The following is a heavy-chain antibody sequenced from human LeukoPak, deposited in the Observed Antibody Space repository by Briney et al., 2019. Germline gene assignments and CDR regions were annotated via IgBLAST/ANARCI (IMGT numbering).Heavy chain of an antibody. V-gene: IGHV3-23*01. CDR2: INGGGDIM. CDR3: AMRDRGYGLDI. D-gene: IGHD3-10*01. CDR1: GFSLRAYD. J-gene: IGHJ3*02. Sequence: PGGSLRLSCAASGFSLRAYDLIWLRQAPGKGLDWVSIINGGGDIMMYEDSVRGRFTISRDNSKNTFYLQMNSLRVEDTDVYYCAMRDRGYGLDIWGQGTMVTVSS.